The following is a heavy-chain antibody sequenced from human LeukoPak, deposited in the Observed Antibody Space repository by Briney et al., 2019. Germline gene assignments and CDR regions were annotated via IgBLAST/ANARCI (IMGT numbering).Heavy chain of an antibody. J-gene: IGHJ4*02. CDR3: ARDGHAYGRGSPHY. CDR2: TSSSGSNK. Sequence: GGSLRLSCAASGFTFSDYYMSWIRQAPGKGLEWVSYTSSSGSNKYYAGSVQGRFTISRDNAKNSYLQMNSLRAEDTAVYYCARDGHAYGRGSPHYWGQGTLVTVSS. CDR1: GFTFSDYY. V-gene: IGHV3-11*01. D-gene: IGHD3-10*01.